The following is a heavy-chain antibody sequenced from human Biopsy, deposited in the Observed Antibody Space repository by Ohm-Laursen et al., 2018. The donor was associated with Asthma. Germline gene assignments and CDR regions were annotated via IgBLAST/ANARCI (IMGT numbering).Heavy chain of an antibody. D-gene: IGHD2-21*02. CDR2: IYRNGDT. CDR1: GVCIDSGAFS. J-gene: IGHJ4*02. Sequence: SDTLSFTWAVYGVCIDSGAFSWNWNRQSPGEGLEWIGYIYRNGDTYYNPTLKNQVTISIDRSKNQFSLRLRSVTAADTAVYYCARGWNCGGDCYSLNSWGQGTLVTVSS. V-gene: IGHV4-30-2*06. CDR3: ARGWNCGGDCYSLNS.